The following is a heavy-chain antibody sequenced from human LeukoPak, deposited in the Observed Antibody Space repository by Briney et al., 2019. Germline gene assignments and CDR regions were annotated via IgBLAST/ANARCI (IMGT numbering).Heavy chain of an antibody. CDR2: IYTSGST. J-gene: IGHJ4*02. CDR3: ARGAHYDFDY. Sequence: NPSETLSLTCTVSGGSISTYYWSWIRQPAGKGLEWIGRIYTSGSTNYNPSLKSRVTLSLDTSKNQFSLKLSSVTAADTAVYYCARGAHYDFDYWGQGTLVTVSS. V-gene: IGHV4-4*07. D-gene: IGHD3-16*01. CDR1: GGSISTYY.